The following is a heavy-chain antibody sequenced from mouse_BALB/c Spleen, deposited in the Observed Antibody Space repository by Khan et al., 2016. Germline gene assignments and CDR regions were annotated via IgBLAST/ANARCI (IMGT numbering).Heavy chain of an antibody. CDR2: ISYDGSN. D-gene: IGHD2-12*01. V-gene: IGHV3-6*02. J-gene: IGHJ4*01. CDR3: DRLRRVYAMDY. CDR1: GYSITSGYY. Sequence: EVQLQESGPGLVKPSQSLSLTCSVTGYSITSGYYWNWIRQFPGNNLEWMGYISYDGSNNYNPSLKNRISIARDTSKNKFFLKLNSVTTEDTATYHCDRLRRVYAMDYWGPGTSVTVSS.